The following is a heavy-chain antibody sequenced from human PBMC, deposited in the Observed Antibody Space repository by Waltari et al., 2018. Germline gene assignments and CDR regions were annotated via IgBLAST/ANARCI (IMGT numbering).Heavy chain of an antibody. Sequence: EVQLLESGGCLVQPGGSLRLSLEASGFTLSSSALSWVRQCPGKGLEWVSTINGNGGSTHYADSVKGRFTISSDNSKSTLYVQMNSLRAEDTAVYYCAKVVVSDSPDYCDYWGQGVLVAVSP. CDR1: GFTLSSSA. D-gene: IGHD2-15*01. CDR3: AKVVVSDSPDYCDY. V-gene: IGHV3-23*01. J-gene: IGHJ4*02. CDR2: INGNGGST.